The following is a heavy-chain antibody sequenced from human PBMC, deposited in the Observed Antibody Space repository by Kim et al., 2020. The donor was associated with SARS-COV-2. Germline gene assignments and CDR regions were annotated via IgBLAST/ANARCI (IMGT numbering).Heavy chain of an antibody. CDR3: ARDLHCSSTSCPSGY. Sequence: GGSLRLSCAASGFTFSSYAMHWVRQAPGKGLEWVAVISYDGSNKYYADSVKGRFTISRDNSKNTLYLQMNSLRAEDTAVYYCARDLHCSSTSCPSGYWGQGTLVTVSS. CDR2: ISYDGSNK. V-gene: IGHV3-30-3*01. CDR1: GFTFSSYA. J-gene: IGHJ4*02. D-gene: IGHD2-2*01.